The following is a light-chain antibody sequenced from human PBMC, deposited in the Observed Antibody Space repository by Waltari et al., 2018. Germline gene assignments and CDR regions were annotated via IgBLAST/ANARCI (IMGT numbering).Light chain of an antibody. V-gene: IGLV2-14*03. Sequence: QSALTQPASVSGSPGQSITISCTGTSSDVGAYNYVSWYQQHPGKAPKLMIYDVSNRPSGISYRFSGSKSGNMASLTISGLQAEDEAYYYCSSYTSSSTRVFGGGTKLTVL. CDR1: SSDVGAYNY. CDR2: DVS. CDR3: SSYTSSSTRV. J-gene: IGLJ3*02.